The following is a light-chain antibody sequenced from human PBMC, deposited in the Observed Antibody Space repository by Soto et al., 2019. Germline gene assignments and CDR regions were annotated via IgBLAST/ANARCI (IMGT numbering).Light chain of an antibody. CDR1: QSVSSNS. CDR3: QQYGNSPRT. V-gene: IGKV3-20*01. Sequence: EIVLTQSPGTLSLSPGERATLSCRASQSVSSNSLAWYQQKPGQAPRLLIYGASSRAAGVPDRFSGSVSGTAFTLTISRLEPEDFAVYYCQQYGNSPRTFGQGTKVEIK. CDR2: GAS. J-gene: IGKJ1*01.